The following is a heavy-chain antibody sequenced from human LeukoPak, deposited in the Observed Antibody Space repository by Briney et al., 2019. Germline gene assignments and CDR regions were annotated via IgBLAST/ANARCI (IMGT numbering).Heavy chain of an antibody. J-gene: IGHJ4*02. CDR2: ISSSSSYI. CDR1: GFTFSSYG. Sequence: PGRSLRLSCAASGFTFSSYGMHWVRQAPGKGLEWVSSISSSSSYIYYADSVKGRFTISRDNAKNSLYLQMNSLRAEDTAVYYCARDDKSMVSYFFDYWGQGTLVTVSS. CDR3: ARDDKSMVSYFFDY. V-gene: IGHV3-21*01. D-gene: IGHD3-10*01.